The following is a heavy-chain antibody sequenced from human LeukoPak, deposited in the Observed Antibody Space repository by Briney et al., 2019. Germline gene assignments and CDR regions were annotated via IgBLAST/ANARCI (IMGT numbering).Heavy chain of an antibody. CDR2: ISYDGSNK. CDR3: ASQDYYYGTDV. V-gene: IGHV3-30-3*01. Sequence: GGSLRLSCAASGFTFSSYAMHWVRQAPGKGLEWVAVISYDGSNKYYADSVKGRFTISRDNSKNTLYLQMNSLRAEDTAVYYCASQDYYYGTDVWGQGTTVTVSS. J-gene: IGHJ6*02. CDR1: GFTFSSYA.